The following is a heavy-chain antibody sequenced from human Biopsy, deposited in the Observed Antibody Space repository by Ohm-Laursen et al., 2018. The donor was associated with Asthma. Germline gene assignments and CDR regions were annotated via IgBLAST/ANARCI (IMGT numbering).Heavy chain of an antibody. CDR2: IYSGGTS. CDR1: GLTVSRDH. Sequence: SLRLSCAASGLTVSRDHMFWVRQAPGKDLEWVSVIYSGGTSHTADSVRGRFTISRDFSKNTLHLQMHSLRVEDTAVYYCARGDSSGWSHYYFDYWGQGTLVTVSS. CDR3: ARGDSSGWSHYYFDY. V-gene: IGHV3-53*01. D-gene: IGHD6-19*01. J-gene: IGHJ4*02.